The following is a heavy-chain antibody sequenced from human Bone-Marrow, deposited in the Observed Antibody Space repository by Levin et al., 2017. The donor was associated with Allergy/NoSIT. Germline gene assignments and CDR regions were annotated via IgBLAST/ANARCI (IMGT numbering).Heavy chain of an antibody. D-gene: IGHD1-7*01. CDR2: IDWDDDK. CDR1: GFSLSTSGMR. V-gene: IGHV2-70*04. J-gene: IGHJ4*02. CDR3: ARTSGVRYNWNYLGFDY. Sequence: QTLSLTCTFSGFSLSTSGMRVSWIRQPPGKALEWLARIDWDDDKFYSTSLKTRLTISKDTSKNQVVLTMTNMDPVDTATYYCARTSGVRYNWNYLGFDYWGQGTLVTVSS.